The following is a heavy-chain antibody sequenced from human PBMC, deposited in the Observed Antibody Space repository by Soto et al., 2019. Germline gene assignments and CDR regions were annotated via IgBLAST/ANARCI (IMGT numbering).Heavy chain of an antibody. V-gene: IGHV3-15*01. CDR2: IKSQGDGGTR. CDR3: TTDLQAYCDGTTCYAGNYYYDDMDV. J-gene: IGHJ6*02. D-gene: IGHD2-2*01. Sequence: PEGSLRRSCAASGFSFRNDWMSWVRQAPGKGLEWVGHIKSQGDGGTRDYAAPVKGRFTISRDDSKNTLFLQMNSLKNEDTAVYFCTTDLQAYCDGTTCYAGNYYYDDMDVWGQGTTVTV. CDR1: GFSFRNDW.